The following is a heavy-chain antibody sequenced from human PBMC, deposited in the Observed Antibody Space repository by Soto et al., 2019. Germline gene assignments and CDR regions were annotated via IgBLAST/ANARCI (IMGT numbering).Heavy chain of an antibody. CDR3: ARTALGWFDP. D-gene: IGHD2-21*02. Sequence: PAETLSLTCGVYGGSISSYYWSWIRQPPGKGLEWIGYIFYSGRSGSTNHNPSLKSRVTISVDTSKNQFSLNLSSVTAADTAVYYCARTALGWFDPWGQGTLVTVSS. V-gene: IGHV4-59*01. J-gene: IGHJ5*02. CDR1: GGSISSYY. CDR2: IFYSGRSGST.